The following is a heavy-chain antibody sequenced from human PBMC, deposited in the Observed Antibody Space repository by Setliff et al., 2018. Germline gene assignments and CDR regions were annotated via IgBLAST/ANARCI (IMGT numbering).Heavy chain of an antibody. J-gene: IGHJ5*02. CDR1: PYSFSGYY. D-gene: IGHD3-10*01. CDR2: INTNSGDT. Sequence: ASVKVSCKASPYSFSGYYIHWVRQAPGQGLEWMGWINTNSGDTRYAQKFQGRVTMTRDTSISTAYMELSRLRSDDTAVYYCARTKGFVDGYLDPWGQGTLVTVSS. CDR3: ARTKGFVDGYLDP. V-gene: IGHV1-2*02.